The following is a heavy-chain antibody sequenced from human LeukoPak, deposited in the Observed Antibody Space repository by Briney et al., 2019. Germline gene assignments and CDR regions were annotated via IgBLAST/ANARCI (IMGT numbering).Heavy chain of an antibody. Sequence: SETLSLTCTVSGGSISSGGYYWSWIRQHPGKGLEWIGYIYYSGSTYYNPSLKSRVTISVDTSKNQFSLKLSSVTAADTAVYYCARVVTARALDYWGQGTLVNVSS. V-gene: IGHV4-31*03. CDR2: IYYSGST. J-gene: IGHJ4*02. CDR3: ARVVTARALDY. CDR1: GGSISSGGYY. D-gene: IGHD2-21*01.